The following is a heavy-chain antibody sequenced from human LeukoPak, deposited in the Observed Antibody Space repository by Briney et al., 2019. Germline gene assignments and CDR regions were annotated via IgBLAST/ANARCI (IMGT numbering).Heavy chain of an antibody. Sequence: AGGSLRLSCAASGFSVSTDHMSWVRQAPGKGLEWVSVIYNDGSTYYADAVKGRFTIPRDNSKNTVDLLVNSLRAEDTAVYYCARVWELSYDYWGQGTLVTVSS. CDR3: ARVWELSYDY. CDR2: IYNDGST. CDR1: GFSVSTDH. D-gene: IGHD3-16*02. V-gene: IGHV3-53*01. J-gene: IGHJ4*02.